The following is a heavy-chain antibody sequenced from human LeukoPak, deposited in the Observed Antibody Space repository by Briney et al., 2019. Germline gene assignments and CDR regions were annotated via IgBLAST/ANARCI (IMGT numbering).Heavy chain of an antibody. CDR3: TRDPYGDYASDY. V-gene: IGHV3-21*01. CDR2: ISPSSSYI. D-gene: IGHD4-17*01. Sequence: GGSLRLSCAASGFTFSSDSMNWVRQAPGKGLEWVSSISPSSSYIYYGDSVKGRFTISRDNAKNSLYLQMNGLRAEDTAVYYCTRDPYGDYASDYWGQGTLVTVSS. CDR1: GFTFSSDS. J-gene: IGHJ4*02.